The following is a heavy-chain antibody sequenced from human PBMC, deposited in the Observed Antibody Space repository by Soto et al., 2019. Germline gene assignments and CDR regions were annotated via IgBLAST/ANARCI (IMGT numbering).Heavy chain of an antibody. CDR1: GFTFSSYG. CDR2: IWYDGSNK. D-gene: IGHD3-10*01. J-gene: IGHJ4*02. V-gene: IGHV3-33*01. Sequence: QVQLVESGGGVVQPGRSLRLSCAASGFTFSSYGMHWVRQAPGKGLEWVAVIWYDGSNKYYADSVKGRFTISRDNSKNTLYLQMNSLRAEGTAVYYCARVKRLDYYGSGEDYWGQGTLVTVSS. CDR3: ARVKRLDYYGSGEDY.